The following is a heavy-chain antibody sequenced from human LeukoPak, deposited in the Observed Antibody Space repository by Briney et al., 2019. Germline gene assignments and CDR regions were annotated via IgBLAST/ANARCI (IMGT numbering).Heavy chain of an antibody. J-gene: IGHJ3*02. V-gene: IGHV5-51*01. CDR2: IYPGDSDT. Sequence: GESLKISCQGFGYSFTSYWIGWVRQMPGKGLEWMGIIYPGDSDTRYSPSFQGQVTISADKSISAAYLQWSSLKASDTAMYYCARLLVRRVIIRAFDIWGQGTMVTVSS. CDR3: ARLLVRRVIIRAFDI. D-gene: IGHD3-10*01. CDR1: GYSFTSYW.